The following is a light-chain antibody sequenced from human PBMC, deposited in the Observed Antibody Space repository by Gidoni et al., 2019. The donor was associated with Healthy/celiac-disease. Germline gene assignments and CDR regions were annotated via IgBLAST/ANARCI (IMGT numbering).Light chain of an antibody. V-gene: IGKV4-1*01. CDR2: CAS. J-gene: IGKJ2*01. CDR3: QQCYSTPPT. Sequence: DIVMTQSPDFLAVSLGERATINCKSSQSVLYSSNNKNYLAWYQQKPGHPPKLLIYCASTRESGVPERFSGSGSGTDFTLTISSLQAEDFAIYYCQQCYSTPPTFGQGTKLEIK. CDR1: QSVLYSSNNKNY.